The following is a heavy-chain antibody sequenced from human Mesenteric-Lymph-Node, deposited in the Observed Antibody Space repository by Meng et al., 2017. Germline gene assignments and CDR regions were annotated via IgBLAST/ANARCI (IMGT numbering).Heavy chain of an antibody. D-gene: IGHD2-8*01. Sequence: GGSLRLSCAASGFTFNYYPMTWVRQAPGKGLEWVSSISKSGENTYYADSVKGRFTISRDNSKNTLYLQINSLRAEDTAVYYCAKEGYCTNGVCGSRYGMDVWGQGTMVTVSS. V-gene: IGHV3-23*01. CDR1: GFTFNYYP. CDR3: AKEGYCTNGVCGSRYGMDV. CDR2: ISKSGENT. J-gene: IGHJ6*02.